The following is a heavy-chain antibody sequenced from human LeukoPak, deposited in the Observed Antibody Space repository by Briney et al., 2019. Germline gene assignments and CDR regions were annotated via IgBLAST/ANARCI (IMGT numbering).Heavy chain of an antibody. J-gene: IGHJ6*03. Sequence: SETLSLTCTVSGGSISSSSYYWGWIRQPPGKGLEWIGSIYYSGSTYYNPSLKSRVTISVDTSKNQFSLKLSSVTAADTAVYYCARGLDGSYYGSGSKDYYYYYMDVWGKGTTVTVSS. CDR3: ARGLDGSYYGSGSKDYYYYYMDV. V-gene: IGHV4-39*07. D-gene: IGHD3-10*01. CDR2: IYYSGST. CDR1: GGSISSSSYY.